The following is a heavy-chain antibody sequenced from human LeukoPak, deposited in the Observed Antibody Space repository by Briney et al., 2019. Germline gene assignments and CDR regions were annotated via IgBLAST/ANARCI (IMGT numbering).Heavy chain of an antibody. Sequence: PSETLSLTCTVSGGSISSYYWSWLRQPAGKGLEWIGRIYTSGSTNYNPSLKSRVTMSIDTSKNQFSLKLSSVTAADTAVYYCVRGGSFGYYDFWSGSLKGYFDYWGQGTPVTVSS. CDR3: VRGGSFGYYDFWSGSLKGYFDY. V-gene: IGHV4-4*07. CDR1: GGSISSYY. D-gene: IGHD3-3*01. CDR2: IYTSGST. J-gene: IGHJ4*02.